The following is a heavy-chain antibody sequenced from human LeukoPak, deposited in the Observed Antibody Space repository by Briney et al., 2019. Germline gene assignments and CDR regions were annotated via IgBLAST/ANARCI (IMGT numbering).Heavy chain of an antibody. Sequence: GSLRLSCAASGFTFSSYWMHWVRQAPGKGLEWVAVVSYDGSNKYYADSVKGRFTISRDNSKNTLYLQMNSLRAEDTAVYYCARGGLTTVRSGVDYWGQGTLVTVSS. CDR1: GFTFSSYW. CDR3: ARGGLTTVRSGVDY. J-gene: IGHJ4*02. CDR2: VSYDGSNK. D-gene: IGHD4-17*01. V-gene: IGHV3-30-3*01.